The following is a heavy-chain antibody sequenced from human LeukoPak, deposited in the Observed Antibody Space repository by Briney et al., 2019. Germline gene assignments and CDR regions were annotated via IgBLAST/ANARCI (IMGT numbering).Heavy chain of an antibody. Sequence: SETLSLTCTVSGYSISSGYYWGWIRQPPGKGLEWIGSIYHSGSTYYNPSLKSRVTISVDTSKNQFSLKLSSVTAADTAVYYCASAPEMSWFDPWGQGTLVTVSS. CDR2: IYHSGST. D-gene: IGHD5-24*01. J-gene: IGHJ5*02. V-gene: IGHV4-38-2*02. CDR3: ASAPEMSWFDP. CDR1: GYSISSGYY.